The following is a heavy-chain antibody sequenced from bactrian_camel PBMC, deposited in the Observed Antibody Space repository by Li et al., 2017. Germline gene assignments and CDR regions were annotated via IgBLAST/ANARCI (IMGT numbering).Heavy chain of an antibody. CDR1: GYTWNIYS. D-gene: IGHD3*01. CDR2: IESDGTP. V-gene: IGHV3S53*01. J-gene: IGHJ4*01. Sequence: LRLSCAASGYTWNIYSLAWFRQAPGKEREGVATIESDGTPSYADSVKGRFTISKDNGKDTLYLQMNSLKIEDTAVYYCALGSSRQATMTARGKGTQVTVS.